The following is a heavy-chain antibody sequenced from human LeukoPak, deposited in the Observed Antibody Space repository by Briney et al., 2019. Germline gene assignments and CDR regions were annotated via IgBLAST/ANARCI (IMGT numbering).Heavy chain of an antibody. CDR2: IIPIFGTA. CDR3: AIGPLGSSSWYPDAFDI. J-gene: IGHJ3*02. D-gene: IGHD6-13*01. Sequence: GASVKVSCKASGGTFSSYAISWVRQAPGQGLEWMGGIIPIFGTANYAQKFQGRVTITADESTSTAYTELGSLRSEDTAVYYCAIGPLGSSSWYPDAFDIWGQGTMVTVSS. V-gene: IGHV1-69*13. CDR1: GGTFSSYA.